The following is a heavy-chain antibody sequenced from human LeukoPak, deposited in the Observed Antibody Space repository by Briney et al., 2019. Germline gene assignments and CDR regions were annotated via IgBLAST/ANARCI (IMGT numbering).Heavy chain of an antibody. CDR2: ISPGGEIT. V-gene: IGHV3-23*01. J-gene: IGHJ4*02. CDR3: AKDNGWLHYRH. CDR1: GFTFSIYG. Sequence: GGSLRLSCAASGFTFSIYGMNWVRQAPGKGLEWVSGISPGGEITYYADSVKGRFTISRDNSKNTVSLQMHSLRAEDTATYYCAKDNGWLHYRHWGQGTLVTVSS. D-gene: IGHD5-24*01.